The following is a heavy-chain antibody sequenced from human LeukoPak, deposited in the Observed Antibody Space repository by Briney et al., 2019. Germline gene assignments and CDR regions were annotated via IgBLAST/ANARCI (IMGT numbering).Heavy chain of an antibody. Sequence: GGSLRLSCAASGFTFSDYSINWVRQAPGKGLMYISRNNGDGSTTNYADVVKGRFTMSRDNVKNTLYLQMNSLRVEDTAVYYCARDPRNVGLAPWGQGTLVTVSS. J-gene: IGHJ5*02. V-gene: IGHV3-74*01. CDR2: NNGDGSTT. CDR1: GFTFSDYS. D-gene: IGHD2-15*01. CDR3: ARDPRNVGLAP.